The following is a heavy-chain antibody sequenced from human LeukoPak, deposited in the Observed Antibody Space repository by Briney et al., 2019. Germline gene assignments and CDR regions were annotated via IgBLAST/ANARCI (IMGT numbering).Heavy chain of an antibody. CDR2: IYHSGST. V-gene: IGHV4-38-2*02. CDR3: ARGGDLDY. D-gene: IGHD3-10*01. Sequence: SETLSLTCTVSGYSISSGYHWGWIRQPPGKGLEWIGSIYHSGSTYYNPSLKSRVTISVDTSKNQFSLKLSSVTAADTAVYYCARGGDLDYWGQGTLVTVSS. J-gene: IGHJ4*02. CDR1: GYSISSGYH.